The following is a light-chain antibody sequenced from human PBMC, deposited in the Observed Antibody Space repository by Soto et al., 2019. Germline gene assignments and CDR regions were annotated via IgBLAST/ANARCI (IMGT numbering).Light chain of an antibody. V-gene: IGKV3-20*01. CDR1: QSVSSSY. CDR3: QQYGGSAT. Sequence: EIVLTQSPGTLSLSPGERASLSCRASQSVSSSYLAWYQQRPGQAPRLLIYGASSRAAGIPDRFSGSGSGTDFTLTVSRLEPEDFAVYYCQQYGGSATFGQGTKVE. J-gene: IGKJ1*01. CDR2: GAS.